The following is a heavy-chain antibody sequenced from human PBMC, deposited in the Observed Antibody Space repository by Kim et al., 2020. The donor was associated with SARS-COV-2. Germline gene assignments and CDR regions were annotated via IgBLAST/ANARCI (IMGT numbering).Heavy chain of an antibody. V-gene: IGHV3-11*01. CDR1: GFTFSDYY. CDR2: ISSSGSTI. D-gene: IGHD3-22*01. CDR3: ARHWGPWWDGDYYDSSGYHTPLDY. J-gene: IGHJ4*02. Sequence: GGSLRLSCAASGFTFSDYYMSWIRQAPGKGLEWVSYISSSGSTIYYADSVKGRFTISRDNAKNSLYLQMNSLRAEDTAVYYCARHWGPWWDGDYYDSSGYHTPLDYWGQGTLVTVSS.